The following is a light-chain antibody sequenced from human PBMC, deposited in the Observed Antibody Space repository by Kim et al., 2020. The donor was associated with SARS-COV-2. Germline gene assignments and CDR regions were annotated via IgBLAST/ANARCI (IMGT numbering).Light chain of an antibody. Sequence: GQSITISCTGTSGDVGGYNFVSWYQQYPGKAPKLMIYDVSNRPSGVSDRFSGSKSGNTASLTFSGLQAEDEADYYCSSYTTSGTLVFGGGTQLTVL. J-gene: IGLJ2*01. V-gene: IGLV2-14*03. CDR2: DVS. CDR1: SGDVGGYNF. CDR3: SSYTTSGTLV.